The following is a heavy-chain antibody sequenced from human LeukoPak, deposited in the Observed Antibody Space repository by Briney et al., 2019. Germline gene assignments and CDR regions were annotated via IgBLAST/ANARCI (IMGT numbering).Heavy chain of an antibody. Sequence: VKPSETLSLTCTVSGGSISSYYWSWIRQPAGQGLEWIGRIYTSGSTNYNPSLKSRVTISIDTSKNQFSLKLSSVTAADTAVYYCARVSHYYGSGTTFDYWGQGTLVTVSS. V-gene: IGHV4-4*07. J-gene: IGHJ4*02. CDR1: GGSISSYY. D-gene: IGHD3-10*01. CDR3: ARVSHYYGSGTTFDY. CDR2: IYTSGST.